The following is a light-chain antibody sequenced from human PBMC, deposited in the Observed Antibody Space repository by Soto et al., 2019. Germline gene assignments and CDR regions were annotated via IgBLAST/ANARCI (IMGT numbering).Light chain of an antibody. CDR1: QTVSSW. CDR3: QKYNSYLWK. V-gene: IGKV1-5*03. Sequence: DIQMTQSPSTLSGSVVYRVTITFRASQTVSSWLAWYQQKPGKAPKLLIYKASSLESGVPSRFSGSGSGTEFTLTISSLQPDDFATYYCQKYNSYLWKFGQGTKVDIK. J-gene: IGKJ1*01. CDR2: KAS.